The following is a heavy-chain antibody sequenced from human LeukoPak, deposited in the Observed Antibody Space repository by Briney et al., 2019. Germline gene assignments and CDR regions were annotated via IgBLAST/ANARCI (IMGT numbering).Heavy chain of an antibody. CDR3: ARHEYSGSYYGLSWFDP. D-gene: IGHD1-26*01. Sequence: SETLSFTCTASGGSISSSGYYWGWIRQPPGKGLEWIASIYYSGSTYYNPSLKSRVTISVDTSKNQLSLKLSSLTAADTAVYYCARHEYSGSYYGLSWFDPWGQGTLVTVSS. J-gene: IGHJ5*02. V-gene: IGHV4-39*01. CDR1: GGSISSSGYY. CDR2: IYYSGST.